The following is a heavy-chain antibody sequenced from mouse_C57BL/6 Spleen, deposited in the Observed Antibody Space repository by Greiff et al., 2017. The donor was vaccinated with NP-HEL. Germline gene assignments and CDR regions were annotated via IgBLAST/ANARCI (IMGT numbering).Heavy chain of an antibody. CDR3: AFIYYDYDELAY. D-gene: IGHD2-4*01. CDR1: GFNIKNTY. V-gene: IGHV14-3*01. J-gene: IGHJ3*01. CDR2: VDPANGNT. Sequence: VQLQQSVASLARPGASVKLSCTASGFNIKNTYMQWVKQRPERGMEGRGRVDPANGNTKYAPKFQGKATITADTSSNTAYLQLSSLTSEDTAIYYCAFIYYDYDELAYWGQGTLVTVSA.